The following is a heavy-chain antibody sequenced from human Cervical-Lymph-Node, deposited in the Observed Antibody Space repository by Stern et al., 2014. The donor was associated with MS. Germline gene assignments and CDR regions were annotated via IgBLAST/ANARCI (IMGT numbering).Heavy chain of an antibody. J-gene: IGHJ4*02. Sequence: DQLVESGGGVVQPGRSLRLSCAASGFTFSSYGMNWVRQTPGKGLEWVAVIWYDGSNPNYADAVKGRFTISRDKSENTLYLQINSLRAEDTAVYYCARGDSSSPLEYWGQGTLVTVSS. CDR2: IWYDGSNP. CDR3: ARGDSSSPLEY. D-gene: IGHD6-6*01. CDR1: GFTFSSYG. V-gene: IGHV3-33*01.